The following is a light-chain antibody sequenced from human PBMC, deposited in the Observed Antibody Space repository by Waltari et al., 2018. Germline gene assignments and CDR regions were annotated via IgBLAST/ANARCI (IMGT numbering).Light chain of an antibody. CDR2: EVS. CDR3: SSYTTSSAPGV. J-gene: IGLJ1*01. Sequence: CSGTDSDVGAYDFVSWYQQHPGKAPRLIIYEVSNRPSGISNRFSASKSGNTASLTISGLQAEDEADYYCSSYTTSSAPGVFGTGTRVTVL. CDR1: DSDVGAYDF. V-gene: IGLV2-14*01.